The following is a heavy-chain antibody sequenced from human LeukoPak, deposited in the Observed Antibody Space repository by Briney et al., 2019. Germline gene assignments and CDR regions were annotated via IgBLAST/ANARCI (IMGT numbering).Heavy chain of an antibody. CDR2: ISAYNGNT. J-gene: IGHJ1*01. D-gene: IGHD3-22*01. CDR1: GYTFTSYG. V-gene: IGHV1-18*01. CDR3: ARVPPGAYYYDSSGPKIYFQH. Sequence: ASVKVSCKASGYTFTSYGISWVRQAPGQGHEWMGWISAYNGNTNYAQKLQGRVTMTTDTSTSTAYMELRSLRSDDTAVYYCARVPPGAYYYDSSGPKIYFQHWGQGTLVTVSS.